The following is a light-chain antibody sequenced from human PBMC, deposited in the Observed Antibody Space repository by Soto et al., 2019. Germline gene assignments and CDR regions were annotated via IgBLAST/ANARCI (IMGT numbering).Light chain of an antibody. CDR3: QQYNNWWT. Sequence: EIVMTQSPVTLSVSPGERATLSCRASQSVSSNLAWYQQKPGQAPRLLIYGASNRATGIPARFSGSGSGTEFTLTISSLQSEDFAVYYCQQYNNWWTFGQGTKV. CDR2: GAS. CDR1: QSVSSN. V-gene: IGKV3-15*01. J-gene: IGKJ1*01.